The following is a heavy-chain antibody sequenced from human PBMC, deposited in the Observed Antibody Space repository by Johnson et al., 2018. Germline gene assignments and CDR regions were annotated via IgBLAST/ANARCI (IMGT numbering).Heavy chain of an antibody. J-gene: IGHJ1*01. CDR3: ARGLGDYGNGELQH. D-gene: IGHD4-11*01. CDR2: MNPNSGNP. CDR1: GYTFTSYD. Sequence: QVQLVQSGAEVKKPGASXKVSCKASGYTFTSYDINWVRQATGQGLERMGWMNPNSGNPGYAQKFQGRVTMTRNTSISTAYMELSSLRSEDPAVYYCARGLGDYGNGELQHWGQGTLVTVSS. V-gene: IGHV1-8*01.